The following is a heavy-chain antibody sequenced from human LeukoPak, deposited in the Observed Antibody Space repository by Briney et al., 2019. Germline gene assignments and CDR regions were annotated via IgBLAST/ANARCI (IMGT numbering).Heavy chain of an antibody. CDR2: IRGSGGST. D-gene: IGHD6-6*01. J-gene: IGHJ4*02. CDR1: GFTFRNYV. CDR3: ANWFGSSSSFMGPFDY. Sequence: PGGSLRLSCAVSGFTFRNYVMSWVRQAPGKGLEWVSAIRGSGGSTYYADSVKGRFTISRDNSKNTLYLQMDSLRGEDTAVYYCANWFGSSSSFMGPFDYWGRGALVTVSS. V-gene: IGHV3-23*01.